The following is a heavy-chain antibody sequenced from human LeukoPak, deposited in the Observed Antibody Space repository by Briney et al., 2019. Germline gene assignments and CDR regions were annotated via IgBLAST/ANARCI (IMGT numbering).Heavy chain of an antibody. Sequence: ASVKVSCKASGYTFTGYYMHWVRQAPGQGLEWMGWINPNSGGTNYAQKFQGRVTMTRDTSISTAYMELSRLRSDDTAVYYCARAPFSNWALNWFDPWGQGTLVTVSS. CDR3: ARAPFSNWALNWFDP. D-gene: IGHD7-27*01. J-gene: IGHJ5*02. V-gene: IGHV1-2*02. CDR1: GYTFTGYY. CDR2: INPNSGGT.